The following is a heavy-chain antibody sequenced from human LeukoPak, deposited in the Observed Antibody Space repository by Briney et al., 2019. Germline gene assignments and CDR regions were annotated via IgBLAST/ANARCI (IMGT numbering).Heavy chain of an antibody. CDR3: ARGTLRGVISNAFDI. D-gene: IGHD3-10*01. CDR1: GYNFTNYW. Sequence: GESLKISCKGSGYNFTNYWIAWVRQMPGKGLEWMGIIYPGDSDTRYSPSFQGQVTISSDKSISTAYLQWNSLKASDIAMYYCARGTLRGVISNAFDIWGQGTMVTVSS. CDR2: IYPGDSDT. J-gene: IGHJ3*02. V-gene: IGHV5-51*01.